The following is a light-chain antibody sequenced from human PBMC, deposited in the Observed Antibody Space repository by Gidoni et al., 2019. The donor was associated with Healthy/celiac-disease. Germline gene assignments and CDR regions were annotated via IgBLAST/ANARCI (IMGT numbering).Light chain of an antibody. V-gene: IGKV3-11*01. CDR1: QSVSSY. Sequence: ESVLTQYPATLSLSPRERATLSCRASQSVSSYLAWYQQKPGKAPRLLIYDASNRATGIPARFSVSGSGTDFTLTLSSLEPEDFAVHYCQQRSNWPLTFGGGTKVEIK. J-gene: IGKJ4*01. CDR2: DAS. CDR3: QQRSNWPLT.